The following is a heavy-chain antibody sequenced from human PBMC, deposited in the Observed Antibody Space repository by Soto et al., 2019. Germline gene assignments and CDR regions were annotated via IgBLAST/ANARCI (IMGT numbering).Heavy chain of an antibody. D-gene: IGHD3-22*01. CDR1: GYAVSSRYFY. J-gene: IGHJ3*02. CDR3: ARELLLYDSDGFACDDAFDI. CDR2: VYPTGTT. Sequence: PSESLSLTCAVSGYAVSSRYFYWTRLRQPPGTALEGIGYVYPTGTTNYRPSLKSRVDMSVDTSENQVSLKVRSVTAADTAVYYCARELLLYDSDGFACDDAFDIWGQGTRVTVSS. V-gene: IGHV4-61*01.